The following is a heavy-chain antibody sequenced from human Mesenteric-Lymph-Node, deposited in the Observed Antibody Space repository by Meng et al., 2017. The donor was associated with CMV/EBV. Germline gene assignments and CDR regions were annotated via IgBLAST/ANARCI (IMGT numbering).Heavy chain of an antibody. Sequence: SVKVSCKASGGTFSSYAISWVRQAPGQGLEWMGGIIPIFGTANYAQKFQGRVTITTDESTSTVYMELSSLRSEDTAVYYCARAIVVVPAARPGRAFDIWGQGTMVTVSS. D-gene: IGHD2-2*01. CDR1: GGTFSSYA. J-gene: IGHJ3*02. CDR2: IIPIFGTA. CDR3: ARAIVVVPAARPGRAFDI. V-gene: IGHV1-69*05.